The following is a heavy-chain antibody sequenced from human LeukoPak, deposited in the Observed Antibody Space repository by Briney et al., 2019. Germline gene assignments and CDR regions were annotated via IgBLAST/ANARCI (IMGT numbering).Heavy chain of an antibody. CDR1: GYTFTSYD. CDR3: ARRSGRRELRAFDI. J-gene: IGHJ3*02. CDR2: ISAYNGNT. Sequence: WASVKVSCKASGYTFTSYDINWVRQAPGQGLEWMGWISAYNGNTNYAQKLQGRVTMTTDTSTSTAYMELRSLRSDDTAVYYCARRSGRRELRAFDIWGQGTMVTVSS. D-gene: IGHD1-26*01. V-gene: IGHV1-18*01.